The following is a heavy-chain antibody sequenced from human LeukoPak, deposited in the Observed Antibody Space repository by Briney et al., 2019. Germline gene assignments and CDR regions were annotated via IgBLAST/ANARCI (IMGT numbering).Heavy chain of an antibody. J-gene: IGHJ4*02. D-gene: IGHD6-19*01. V-gene: IGHV1-2*02. CDR3: ARRYSSGWRTFDY. CDR2: INPNSGGT. Sequence: VASVKVSSKASGYTFTSYDINWVRQAPGQGLEWMGWINPNSGGTNYAQKFQGRVTMTRDTSISTAYMELSRLRSDDTAVYYCARRYSSGWRTFDYWGQGTLVTVSS. CDR1: GYTFTSYD.